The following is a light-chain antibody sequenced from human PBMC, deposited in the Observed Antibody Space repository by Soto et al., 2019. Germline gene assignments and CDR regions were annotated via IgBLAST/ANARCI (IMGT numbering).Light chain of an antibody. CDR2: LNSDGSH. Sequence: QSVLTQSPSASASLGASVKLPCTLSSGHSNYAIAWHQQQSEKGPRYLMKLNSDGSHSKGDGIPDRFSGSSSGAERYLTISSLQSEDEADYYCQTWGSGIVVFGGGTKVTVL. J-gene: IGLJ2*01. CDR1: SGHSNYA. CDR3: QTWGSGIVV. V-gene: IGLV4-69*01.